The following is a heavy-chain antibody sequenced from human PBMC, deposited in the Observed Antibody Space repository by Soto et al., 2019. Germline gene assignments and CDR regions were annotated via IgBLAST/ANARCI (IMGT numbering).Heavy chain of an antibody. CDR3: EKDANWEDHY. V-gene: IGHV3-23*01. J-gene: IGHJ4*02. CDR2: ISGSGGIT. D-gene: IGHD1-1*01. Sequence: EVQLLESGGGLVQPGWSLRLSCAASGFTFSNYAMTWVRQAPGKGLEWVSFISGSGGITYYADSVKGRFTISRDNSKNTLYLQMHSLRAEDTAIYYCEKDANWEDHYWGQGTLVTVSS. CDR1: GFTFSNYA.